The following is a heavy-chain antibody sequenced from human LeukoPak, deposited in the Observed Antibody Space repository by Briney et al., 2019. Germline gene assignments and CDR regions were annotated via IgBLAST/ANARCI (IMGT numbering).Heavy chain of an antibody. CDR1: GYTFTSYY. CDR2: INPNSGGT. V-gene: IGHV1-2*02. J-gene: IGHJ6*02. D-gene: IGHD6-6*01. CDR3: AAARLNYYYYGMDV. Sequence: VASVKVSCKASGYTFTSYYMHWVRQAPGQGLEWMGWINPNSGGTNYAQKFQGRVTMTRDTSISTAYMELSRLRSDDTAVYYCAAARLNYYYYGMDVWGQGTTVTVSS.